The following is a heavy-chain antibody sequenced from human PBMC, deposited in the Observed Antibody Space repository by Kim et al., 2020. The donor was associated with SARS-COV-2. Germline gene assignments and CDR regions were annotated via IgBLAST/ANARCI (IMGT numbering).Heavy chain of an antibody. V-gene: IGHV3-11*01. CDR3: ARVPYGSGSHYYFDY. J-gene: IGHJ4*02. Sequence: DYEQGRFTISGDNAKNSLYLQMNTLKAEDTAVYYCARVPYGSGSHYYFDYWGQGTLVTVSS. D-gene: IGHD3-10*01.